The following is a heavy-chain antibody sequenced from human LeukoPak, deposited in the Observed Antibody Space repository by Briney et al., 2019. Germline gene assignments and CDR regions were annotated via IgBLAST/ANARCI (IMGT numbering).Heavy chain of an antibody. CDR2: ISHTGIT. Sequence: SETLSLTCTVSGGSISTYYWSWIRQPPGKGLEWIGYISHTGITNYNPSLKSRVTMSVDTSKNQFSLKLSSVTAADTAVYYCARVGSYNFDYWGQGTLVTVFS. V-gene: IGHV4-59*01. CDR1: GGSISTYY. D-gene: IGHD1-26*01. CDR3: ARVGSYNFDY. J-gene: IGHJ4*02.